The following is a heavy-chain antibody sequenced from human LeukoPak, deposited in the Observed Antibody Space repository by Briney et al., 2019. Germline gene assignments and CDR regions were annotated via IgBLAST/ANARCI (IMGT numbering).Heavy chain of an antibody. CDR2: IKSKTDDGTT. CDR3: TTENPTDF. V-gene: IGHV3-15*01. J-gene: IGHJ4*02. Sequence: GGSLRLSCAASGFPFTNAWMSWVRQAPGKGLEWVGRIKSKTDDGTTDYAAPVKGRFTISRDDSENTLYLQVNTVKIEDTAVYYCTTENPTDFWGQGTLVTVSS. CDR1: GFPFTNAW.